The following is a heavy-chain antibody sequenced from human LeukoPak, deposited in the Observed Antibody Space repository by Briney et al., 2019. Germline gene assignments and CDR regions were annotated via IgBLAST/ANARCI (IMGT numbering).Heavy chain of an antibody. CDR3: ARNSSSWYYFDY. D-gene: IGHD6-13*01. CDR2: ISSSGRFT. CDR1: QFTFRYYT. Sequence: GGSLTLSCAASQFTFRYYTMNWVRQAPGKGLEWVSSISSSGRFTHYGDAVKGRFTISRDNAKNSLYLQMNSLRADDTAVYYCARNSSSWYYFDYWGQGTLVTVSS. J-gene: IGHJ4*02. V-gene: IGHV3-21*01.